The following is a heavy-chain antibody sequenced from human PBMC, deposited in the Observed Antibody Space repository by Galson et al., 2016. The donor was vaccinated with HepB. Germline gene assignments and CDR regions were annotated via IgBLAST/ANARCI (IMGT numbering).Heavy chain of an antibody. CDR2: INGYNGIT. D-gene: IGHD3-10*01. Sequence: SVKVSCKASGYMFNSYHISWVRQAPGQGLEWLGWINGYNGITKYAEKFQGRVTMTADTSTSTAYLELRSLRSDDTAVYYCARGITMVQSNWLDPWGQGTLVTVSS. CDR1: GYMFNSYH. J-gene: IGHJ5*02. CDR3: ARGITMVQSNWLDP. V-gene: IGHV1-18*01.